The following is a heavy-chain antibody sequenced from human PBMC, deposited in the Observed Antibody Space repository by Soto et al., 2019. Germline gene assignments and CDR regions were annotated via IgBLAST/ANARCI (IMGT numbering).Heavy chain of an antibody. Sequence: GGSLRLSCTASGFTFSSHGMNWVRQAPGKGLEWVSFLSGSAGIKSKSDGGTTDYAAPVKGRFTISRDDSENTLYLQMNSLKTEATAVYYCTTDRCYSPVDHWGHGTLVTVSS. CDR2: IKSKSDGGTT. D-gene: IGHD2-15*01. J-gene: IGHJ4*01. CDR3: TTDRCYSPVDH. V-gene: IGHV3-15*01. CDR1: GFTFSSHG.